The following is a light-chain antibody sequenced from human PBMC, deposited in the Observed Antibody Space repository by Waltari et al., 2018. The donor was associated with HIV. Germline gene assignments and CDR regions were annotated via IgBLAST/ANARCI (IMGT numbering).Light chain of an antibody. CDR2: GAS. CDR3: QQYGSSTYS. CDR1: QSVSNKF. Sequence: ELVLTQSPGTLSLSPGDRATPSCRASQSVSNKFLAWYQHKRGQAPRLLVYGASSRARGIPDRFSGSVSGTDFTLTISRLEPEDFAMYYCQQYGSSTYSFGQGTKLEIK. V-gene: IGKV3-20*01. J-gene: IGKJ2*03.